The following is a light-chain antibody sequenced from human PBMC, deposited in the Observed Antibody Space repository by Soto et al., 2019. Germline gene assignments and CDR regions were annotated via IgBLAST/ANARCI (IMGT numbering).Light chain of an antibody. CDR2: RDN. CDR3: AAWDDSLVLYV. V-gene: IGLV1-47*01. Sequence: QSVLTQAPSASGTPGQRVTISCSGSSSNIGSNYVYWYQQLPGTAPRLLIYRDNQRPSGVPDRFSGSKSGTSASLAISGLRSDDEADYYCAAWDDSLVLYVFGTGTKVTVL. CDR1: SSNIGSNY. J-gene: IGLJ1*01.